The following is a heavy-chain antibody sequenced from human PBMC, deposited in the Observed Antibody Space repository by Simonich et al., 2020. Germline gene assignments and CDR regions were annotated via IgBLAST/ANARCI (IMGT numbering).Heavy chain of an antibody. V-gene: IGHV1-2*06. D-gene: IGHD2-15*01. Sequence: QVQLVQSGAEVKKPGASVKVSCKASGYTFTGYYMHWVRQAPGQGLEWMGRINPNKGGTKYAQRFKGRVTMTRDTSISTAYMELGRLRSDDTAVYYCARHGGNCSGGSCYWYFDLWGRGTLVTVSS. J-gene: IGHJ2*01. CDR3: ARHGGNCSGGSCYWYFDL. CDR2: INPNKGGT. CDR1: GYTFTGYY.